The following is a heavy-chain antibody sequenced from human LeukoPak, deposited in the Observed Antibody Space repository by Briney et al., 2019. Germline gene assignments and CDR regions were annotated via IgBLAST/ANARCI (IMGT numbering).Heavy chain of an antibody. J-gene: IGHJ4*02. D-gene: IGHD3-10*01. CDR2: ISADSATT. V-gene: IGHV3-23*01. CDR1: GFNFGSYS. Sequence: GGSLRLSCAASGFNFGSYSMTWVRQAPGKGLEWVSVISADSATTFYADSVKGRFTISRDNAKNTVFLQMSSLRAEDTAVYYCAKRHTMGGRHDHYFDYWGQGTLVTVSS. CDR3: AKRHTMGGRHDHYFDY.